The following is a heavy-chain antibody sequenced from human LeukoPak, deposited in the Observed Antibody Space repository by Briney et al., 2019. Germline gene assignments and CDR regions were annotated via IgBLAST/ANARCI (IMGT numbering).Heavy chain of an antibody. CDR2: IYYSGST. V-gene: IGHV4-59*08. CDR1: GGSISSYY. J-gene: IGHJ4*02. Sequence: SETLSLTCTVSGGSISSYYWSWIRQPPGKGLEWIGYIYYSGSTNYNPSLKSRVTISVDTSKNQFSLKLSSVTAADTAVYYCAGQMAPRAHFDYWGQGTLVTVSS. D-gene: IGHD5-24*01. CDR3: AGQMAPRAHFDY.